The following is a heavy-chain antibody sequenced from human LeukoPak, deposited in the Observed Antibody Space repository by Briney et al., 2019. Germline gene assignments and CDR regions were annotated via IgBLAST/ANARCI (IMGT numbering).Heavy chain of an antibody. CDR3: ARGVPIPATHPIDH. V-gene: IGHV3-33*03. J-gene: IGHJ4*02. CDR2: IWYDGSHK. D-gene: IGHD3-10*01. CDR1: GFTFTSYG. Sequence: RGSLKLSCAASGFTFTSYGMHWVRQAPGKGLEWVAMIWYDGSHKKYADSVEGRFSISRDTSKNTLYLQMNSLRADDTAVYYCARGVPIPATHPIDHWGQGSLVTVSS.